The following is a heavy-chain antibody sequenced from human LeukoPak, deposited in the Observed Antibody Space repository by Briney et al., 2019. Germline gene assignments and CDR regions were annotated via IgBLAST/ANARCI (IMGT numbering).Heavy chain of an antibody. Sequence: PSETLSLTCAVYGGSFSGYYWSWIRQPPGKGLEWIGEINHSGSTNYNPSLKSRVTISVDTSKNQFSLKLSSVTAADMAVYYCARGRRRFRELLSWFDPWGQGTLVTVSS. CDR3: ARGRRRFRELLSWFDP. D-gene: IGHD3-10*01. V-gene: IGHV4-34*01. CDR2: INHSGST. J-gene: IGHJ5*02. CDR1: GGSFSGYY.